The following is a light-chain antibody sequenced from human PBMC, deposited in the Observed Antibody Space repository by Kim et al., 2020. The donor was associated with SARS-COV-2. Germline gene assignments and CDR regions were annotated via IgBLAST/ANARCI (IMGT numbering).Light chain of an antibody. V-gene: IGKV3-20*01. CDR2: GSS. Sequence: SPGERAARSCRASQSVSSSYLAWYQQKPGQAPRLLIYGSSNRATGIPDRFTGSASGTDFTLTISRLEPEDFAVYYCQQYVGSPLTFGGGTKVDIK. J-gene: IGKJ4*01. CDR3: QQYVGSPLT. CDR1: QSVSSSY.